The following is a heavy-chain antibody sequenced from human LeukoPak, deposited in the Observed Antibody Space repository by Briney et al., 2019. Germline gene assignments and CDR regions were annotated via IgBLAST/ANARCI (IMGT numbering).Heavy chain of an antibody. CDR2: IYDSGST. CDR3: AESNYGFYYYGMDV. J-gene: IGHJ6*02. D-gene: IGHD4-11*01. CDR1: GGSISSYY. Sequence: PSETLSLTCTVSGGSISSYYWSWIRQPPGKGLEWIGYIYDSGSTYYNPSLKSRVTISVDTSKNQLSLKLSSVTAADTAVYYCAESNYGFYYYGMDVWGQGTTVTVSS. V-gene: IGHV4-59*04.